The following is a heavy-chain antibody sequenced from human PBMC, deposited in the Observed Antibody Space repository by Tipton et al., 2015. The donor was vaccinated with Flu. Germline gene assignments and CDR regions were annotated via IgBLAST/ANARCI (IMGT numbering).Heavy chain of an antibody. D-gene: IGHD3-22*01. CDR2: IYYSGIT. V-gene: IGHV4-31*03. CDR3: AREGDYYDSSGPISLFYY. J-gene: IGHJ4*02. Sequence: TLSLTCTVSGGSISSGGYYWSWIRQHPGKGLEWIGYIYYSGITYYNPSLKSRVTISVDTSKNQFSLKLSSVTAADTAVYYCAREGDYYDSSGPISLFYYWGQGTLVTVSS. CDR1: GGSISSGGYY.